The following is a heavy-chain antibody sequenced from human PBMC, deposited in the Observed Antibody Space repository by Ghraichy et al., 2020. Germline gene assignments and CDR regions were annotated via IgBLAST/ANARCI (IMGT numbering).Heavy chain of an antibody. CDR3: AREGKNFDC. Sequence: GGSLRLSCAASGFTFGFTFSNSAIIWARQAPGKGLQWVAGIGGSGCGTYYADSVKGRFTISRDNSKNTVYLQMNSLRDEDTAIYYCAREGKNFDCWGQGTLVTVSS. CDR1: GFTFGFTFSNSA. CDR2: IGGSGCGT. V-gene: IGHV3-23*01. D-gene: IGHD2/OR15-2a*01. J-gene: IGHJ4*02.